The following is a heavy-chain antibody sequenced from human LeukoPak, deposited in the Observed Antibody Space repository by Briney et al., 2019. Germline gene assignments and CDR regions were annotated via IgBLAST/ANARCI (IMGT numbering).Heavy chain of an antibody. CDR2: VFYSGDT. D-gene: IGHD1-26*01. CDR1: GGTITSHY. CDR3: ARQPYMLGAYYFDF. Sequence: SETLSLTCSVSGGTITSHYWSWVRQPPGKGLEWMAYVFYSGDTNYNPPLQSRVTISVDTSKNQFSLKLASVTAADPAVYFCARQPYMLGAYYFDFWGQGTLVTVSS. V-gene: IGHV4-59*08. J-gene: IGHJ4*02.